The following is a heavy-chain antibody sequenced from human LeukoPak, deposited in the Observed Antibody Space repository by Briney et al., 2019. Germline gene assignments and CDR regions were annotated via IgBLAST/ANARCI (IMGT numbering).Heavy chain of an antibody. Sequence: GGSLRLSCAASGFTFDDYAMHWVRQAPGKGLEWVSLISRDGGSTYCADSVKGRFTISRDNSKNSLYLQMNSLRTEDTALYYCAKDIEIGSYGYYYGMDVWGQGTTVTVSS. CDR3: AKDIEIGSYGYYYGMDV. D-gene: IGHD5-18*01. CDR1: GFTFDDYA. CDR2: ISRDGGST. J-gene: IGHJ6*02. V-gene: IGHV3-43*02.